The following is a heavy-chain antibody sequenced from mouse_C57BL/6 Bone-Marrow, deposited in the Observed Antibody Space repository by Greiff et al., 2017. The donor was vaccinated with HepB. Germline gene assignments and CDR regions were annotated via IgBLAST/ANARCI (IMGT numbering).Heavy chain of an antibody. V-gene: IGHV3-4*01. CDR3: ARGYDGYYVWDY. Sequence: VQLKESGPALVKPSQTVSLTCTVTGYSITNGNHWWNWIRQVSGSKLEWIGYISSSGRTDSNPSLKSRISITRETSKNQLSLQLNSVTIEDIATYYRARGYDGYYVWDYWSEGTTLTVSS. J-gene: IGHJ2*01. D-gene: IGHD2-3*01. CDR2: ISSSGRT. CDR1: GYSITNGNHW.